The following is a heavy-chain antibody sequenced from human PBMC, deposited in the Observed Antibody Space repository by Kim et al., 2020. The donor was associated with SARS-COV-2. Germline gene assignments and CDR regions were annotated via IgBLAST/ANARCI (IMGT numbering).Heavy chain of an antibody. Sequence: GGSLRLSCAASGFTFSSYSMNWVRQAPGKGLEWVSSISSSSSYIYYADSVKGRFTISRDNAKNSLYLQMNSLRAEDTAVYYCASDNNYYDSSGYYARAKFYYWGQGTLVTVSS. J-gene: IGHJ4*02. V-gene: IGHV3-21*01. CDR3: ASDNNYYDSSGYYARAKFYY. D-gene: IGHD3-22*01. CDR1: GFTFSSYS. CDR2: ISSSSSYI.